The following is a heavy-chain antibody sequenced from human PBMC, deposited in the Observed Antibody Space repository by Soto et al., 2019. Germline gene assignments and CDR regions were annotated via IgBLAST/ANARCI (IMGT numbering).Heavy chain of an antibody. D-gene: IGHD6-13*01. CDR1: GYSFTNYW. Sequence: GESLKISCKGSGYSFTNYWIGWVRQMPGKGLEWMGIIYPGDSDTKYSPSFQGQVTISADKSISTAYLQWSSLKASDTAMYYCARHNAVPDSSSALPVLLNDWGQGTLVTVSS. V-gene: IGHV5-51*01. CDR2: IYPGDSDT. J-gene: IGHJ4*02. CDR3: ARHNAVPDSSSALPVLLND.